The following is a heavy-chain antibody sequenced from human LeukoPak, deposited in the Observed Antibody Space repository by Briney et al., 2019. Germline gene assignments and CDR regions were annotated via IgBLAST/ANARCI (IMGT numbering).Heavy chain of an antibody. V-gene: IGHV3-21*01. D-gene: IGHD3-22*01. CDR1: GFNLKIYS. CDR3: AGDSSDFDY. CDR2: ISRNSKHI. J-gene: IGHJ4*02. Sequence: GGSLRLSCAASGFNLKIYSMNWVRQAPGKGLEWVSSISRNSKHIYYADSMRGRFTVSRDNAKNSLFLQLNSLRAENTAVYYCAGDSSDFDYWGQGTLVTVSS.